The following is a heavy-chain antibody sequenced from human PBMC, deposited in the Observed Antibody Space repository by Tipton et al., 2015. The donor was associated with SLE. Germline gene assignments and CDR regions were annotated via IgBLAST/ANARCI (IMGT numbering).Heavy chain of an antibody. CDR3: AKDHFREAFDI. D-gene: IGHD3-3*02. CDR1: GFTFSSYT. V-gene: IGHV3-23*03. Sequence: SLRLSCAASGFTFSSYTMHWVRQAAGKGLEWVSVIYSDSSKTFYGDSVKGRFTVSRDNSKNTLYLQMDSLRAEDTATYYCAKDHFREAFDIWGQGTMVTVSS. CDR2: IYSDSSKT. J-gene: IGHJ3*02.